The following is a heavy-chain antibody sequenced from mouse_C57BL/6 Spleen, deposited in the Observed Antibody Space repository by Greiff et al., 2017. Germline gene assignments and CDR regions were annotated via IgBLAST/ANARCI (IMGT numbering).Heavy chain of an antibody. D-gene: IGHD2-5*01. CDR3: ARGSNFAMDY. V-gene: IGHV1-64*01. CDR1: GYTFTSYW. Sequence: QVQLQQPGAELVKPGASVKLSCKASGYTFTSYWMHWVKQRPGQGLEWIGMIHPNSGSTNYNEKFKSKATLTVDKSSSTAYMQLNSLTSEDSAVYYCARGSNFAMDYWGQGTSVTVSS. J-gene: IGHJ4*01. CDR2: IHPNSGST.